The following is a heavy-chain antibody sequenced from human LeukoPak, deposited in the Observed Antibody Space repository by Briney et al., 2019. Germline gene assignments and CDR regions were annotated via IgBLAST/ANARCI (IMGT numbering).Heavy chain of an antibody. J-gene: IGHJ4*02. Sequence: SETLSLTCTVSGFSISSDYWSWIRQPPGKGREWIGYIYYSGSTNYNPSLKSRVTISVDTSKSQFSLKLSSVTAADTAVYYCARGSYISDYWGQGTLVTVSS. CDR1: GFSISSDY. CDR3: ARGSYISDY. CDR2: IYYSGST. V-gene: IGHV4-59*01. D-gene: IGHD3-10*01.